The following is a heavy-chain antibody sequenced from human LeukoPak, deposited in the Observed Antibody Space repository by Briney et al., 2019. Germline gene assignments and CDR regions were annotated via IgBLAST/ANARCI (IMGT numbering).Heavy chain of an antibody. CDR3: ARMGCGVYPNYFDF. CDR1: GFSLTTSGIC. D-gene: IGHD2-8*01. J-gene: IGHJ4*02. V-gene: IGHV2-70*11. Sequence: GSGPTLVNPTQTLTLTCTFSGFSLTTSGICVNWIRQPPGKALEWLARIDWDEDKYFDTSLKTRLTISKDPSKNQVVLRMINVDPGDTGTYYCARMGCGVYPNYFDFWGQGILVTVSS. CDR2: IDWDEDK.